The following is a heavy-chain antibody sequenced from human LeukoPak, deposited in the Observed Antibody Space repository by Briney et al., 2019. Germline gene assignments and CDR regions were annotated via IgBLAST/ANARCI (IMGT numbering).Heavy chain of an antibody. V-gene: IGHV3-48*03. CDR1: GFTFSSYE. J-gene: IGHJ3*02. D-gene: IGHD1-14*01. Sequence: PGGSLRLSCAASGFTFSSYEMNWVRQAPGKGLEGVSYISSSGSTIYYADSVKGRFTISRDNAKNSVYLQMNSLRAEDTAVYYCARALTRDAFDIWGQGTMVTVSS. CDR2: ISSSGSTI. CDR3: ARALTRDAFDI.